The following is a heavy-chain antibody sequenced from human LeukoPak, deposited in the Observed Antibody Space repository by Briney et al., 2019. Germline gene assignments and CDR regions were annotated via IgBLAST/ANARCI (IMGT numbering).Heavy chain of an antibody. J-gene: IGHJ4*02. Sequence: PGGYLRLSCAASGFTFSSYGMHWVRQAPGKGLEWVAFIRYDGNNKYYADSVKGRFTISRDTSKNTLYLQMNSLTPEDTAVYYCAKDLGIAAALPYDYFDYWGQGTLVTVSS. D-gene: IGHD6-13*01. CDR3: AKDLGIAAALPYDYFDY. CDR2: IRYDGNNK. V-gene: IGHV3-30*02. CDR1: GFTFSSYG.